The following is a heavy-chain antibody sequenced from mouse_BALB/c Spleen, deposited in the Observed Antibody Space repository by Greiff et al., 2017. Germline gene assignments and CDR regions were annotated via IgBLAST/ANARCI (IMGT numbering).Heavy chain of an antibody. J-gene: IGHJ3*01. V-gene: IGHV1-80*01. CDR1: GYAFSSYW. CDR2: IYPGDGDT. CDR3: AREGWFAY. Sequence: VKLVESVAELVRPGSSVKISCKASGYAFSSYWMNWVKQRPGQGLEWIGQIYPGDGDTNYNGKFKGKATLTADKSSSTAYMQLSSLTSEDSAVYFCAREGWFAYWGQGTLVTVSA.